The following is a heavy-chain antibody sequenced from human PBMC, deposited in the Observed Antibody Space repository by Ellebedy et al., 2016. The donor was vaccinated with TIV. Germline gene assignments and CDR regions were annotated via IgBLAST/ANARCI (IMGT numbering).Heavy chain of an antibody. D-gene: IGHD1-14*01. CDR2: MFTGDSDT. CDR3: ASIKTDALHI. J-gene: IGHJ3*02. CDR1: GSSFTTYW. Sequence: GESLKISCRDTGSSFTTYWIGWVRQMPGKGLEWMGIMFTGDSDTRYSPSFEGQVTMSADKSISTAFLQWSSLKASDTAMYYCASIKTDALHIWGQGTMVTVSS. V-gene: IGHV5-51*01.